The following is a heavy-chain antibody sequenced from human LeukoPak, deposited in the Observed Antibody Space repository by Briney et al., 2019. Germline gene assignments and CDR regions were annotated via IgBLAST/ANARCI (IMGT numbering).Heavy chain of an antibody. CDR3: AKLKYYYNSSGYPYYFDY. Sequence: GGSLRLSCAASGFTFSHAWMSWVRQAPGKGLEWVGRVKSKTDGGTTDYAAPVKGRFTTSRDDSKNTLYLEMNSLRAEDTAVYYCAKLKYYYNSSGYPYYFDYWGQGTLVTVSS. D-gene: IGHD3-22*01. J-gene: IGHJ4*02. CDR1: GFTFSHAW. V-gene: IGHV3-15*01. CDR2: VKSKTDGGTT.